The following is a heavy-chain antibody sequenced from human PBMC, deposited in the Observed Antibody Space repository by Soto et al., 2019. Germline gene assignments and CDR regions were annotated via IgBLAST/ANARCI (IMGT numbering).Heavy chain of an antibody. CDR2: VYYSGST. D-gene: IGHD3-22*01. CDR1: GASVNSGSYY. J-gene: IGHJ5*02. V-gene: IGHV4-61*01. Sequence: SETLSLTCTVSGASVNSGSYYWSWIRQPPGKGLEWIGYVYYSGSTNYNPSLKSRVTISVDTSKNQISLKLTSMTAADTAGYYCATVVDYGDYYYWFEHWCHGTLVTDPS. CDR3: ATVVDYGDYYYWFEH.